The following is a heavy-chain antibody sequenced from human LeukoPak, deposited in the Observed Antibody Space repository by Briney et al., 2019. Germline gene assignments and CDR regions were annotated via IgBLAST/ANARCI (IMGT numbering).Heavy chain of an antibody. CDR3: ARIDAVAATPTSFDY. CDR1: GVSISIFY. V-gene: IGHV4-59*01. CDR2: IYYSGPT. J-gene: IGHJ4*02. Sequence: SETLSLTCTVSGVSISIFYWSWVRQPPGKGLEWVGDIYYSGPTNYHPSLKSRVTISLDTSKNQFSLRLSSVTAADTAVYYCARIDAVAATPTSFDYWGQGTLVTVSS. D-gene: IGHD6-19*01.